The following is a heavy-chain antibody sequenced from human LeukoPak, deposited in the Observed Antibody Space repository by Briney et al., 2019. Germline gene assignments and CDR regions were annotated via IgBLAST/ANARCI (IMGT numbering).Heavy chain of an antibody. CDR2: IYPGHSDT. Sequence: PRASLKISCQSAGSPFTSYWIGGGRQMPGKGLQGMGIIYPGHSDTTHCPSFQGQVTISADRSISTAYLQWSSLKASDTAIYYCARLIVGSSSTGWFDPWGQGTLVTVSS. CDR3: ARLIVGSSSTGWFDP. J-gene: IGHJ5*02. V-gene: IGHV5-51*01. D-gene: IGHD6-6*01. CDR1: GSPFTSYW.